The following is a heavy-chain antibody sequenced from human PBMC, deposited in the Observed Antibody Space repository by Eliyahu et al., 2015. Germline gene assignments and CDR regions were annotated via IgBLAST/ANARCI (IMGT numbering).Heavy chain of an antibody. J-gene: IGHJ6*02. Sequence: QVQLQQWGAGLLKPSETLSLTCAVXGXSFXGYYWSWIRQPPGKGLEWIGEINHSGSTNYNPSLKSRVTISVDTSKNQFSLKLSSVTAADTAVYYCARPRGSYRYKYYYGMDVWGQGTTVTVSS. V-gene: IGHV4-34*01. CDR3: ARPRGSYRYKYYYGMDV. CDR1: GXSFXGYY. D-gene: IGHD3-16*02. CDR2: INHSGST.